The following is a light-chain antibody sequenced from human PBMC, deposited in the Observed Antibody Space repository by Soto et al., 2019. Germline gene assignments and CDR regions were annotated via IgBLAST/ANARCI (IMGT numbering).Light chain of an antibody. J-gene: IGLJ1*01. V-gene: IGLV2-23*01. Sequence: QSVLTQPASVSGSPGQSITISCTGTSSDVGTYNLVSWYQQHPGKAPKLMVYEGTKRPSGVSNRFSGSKSGNTASLTISGLQAEDEADDYCCSYVGSSTYVCGTGTKVTVL. CDR2: EGT. CDR3: CSYVGSSTYV. CDR1: SSDVGTYNL.